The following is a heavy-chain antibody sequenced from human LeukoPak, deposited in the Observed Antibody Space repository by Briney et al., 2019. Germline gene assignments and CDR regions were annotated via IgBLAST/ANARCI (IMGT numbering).Heavy chain of an antibody. CDR3: ARDDNSEYSDDDFDI. Sequence: PSETLSLTCSISGASIRSYSWSWLRQPAGKGLEWIGRIHTSASTEYNPSLKSRVTMSVDTSKNQFSLKLNSVTAADTAVYFCARDDNSEYSDDDFDIWGQGTLVTVSS. J-gene: IGHJ3*02. CDR2: IHTSAST. D-gene: IGHD1-26*01. CDR1: GASIRSYS. V-gene: IGHV4-4*07.